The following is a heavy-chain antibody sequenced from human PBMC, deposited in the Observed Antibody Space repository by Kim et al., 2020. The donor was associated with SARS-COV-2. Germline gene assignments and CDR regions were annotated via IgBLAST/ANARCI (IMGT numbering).Heavy chain of an antibody. J-gene: IGHJ4*02. V-gene: IGHV3-23*01. Sequence: SCAESVKGRFTISRDNSKNTLYLQMNSLRAEDTAVYYCEGGGYVRSDDYWGQGTLVTVSS. CDR3: EGGGYVRSDDY. D-gene: IGHD5-12*01.